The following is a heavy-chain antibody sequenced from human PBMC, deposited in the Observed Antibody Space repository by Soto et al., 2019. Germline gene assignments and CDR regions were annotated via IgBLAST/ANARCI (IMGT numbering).Heavy chain of an antibody. CDR1: GGSISSYY. CDR3: ATYANYNHY. CDR2: IYYSGST. J-gene: IGHJ4*02. V-gene: IGHV4-59*01. D-gene: IGHD4-4*01. Sequence: SETLSLTCTVSGGSISSYYWSWIRQPPGKGLEWIGYIYYSGSTNYNPSLKSRVTISVDTSKNQFSLKLSSVTAADTAVYYCATYANYNHYWGQGTLVTVSS.